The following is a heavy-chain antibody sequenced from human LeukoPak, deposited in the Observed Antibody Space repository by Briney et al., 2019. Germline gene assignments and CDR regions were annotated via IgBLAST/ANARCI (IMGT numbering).Heavy chain of an antibody. V-gene: IGHV4-59*08. CDR1: GAFISGHY. CDR3: ARTAMTTVVTSNWFDP. J-gene: IGHJ5*02. Sequence: SETLSLTCTVSGAFISGHYWSWIRQPPGKGLEWLGYIYYSGSTDYNPSLKGRVPISVGKSKTQFSLKLSSVTAADTAVYYCARTAMTTVVTSNWFDPWGQGTLVTVSS. D-gene: IGHD4-23*01. CDR2: IYYSGST.